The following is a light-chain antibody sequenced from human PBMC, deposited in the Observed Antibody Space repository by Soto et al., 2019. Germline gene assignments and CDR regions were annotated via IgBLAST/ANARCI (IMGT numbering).Light chain of an antibody. CDR2: DAS. J-gene: IGKJ1*01. CDR3: YKYNSRPPT. V-gene: IGKV3-15*01. Sequence: EIVLTQSPGTLSLSPGERATLSCRPSQSVTTNHFAWYRQKPGQAPRLLICDASNRATGIPARFSGSGSGTEFTLTISSLQPEDFVVYYCYKYNSRPPTFGQGTKVDIK. CDR1: QSVTTN.